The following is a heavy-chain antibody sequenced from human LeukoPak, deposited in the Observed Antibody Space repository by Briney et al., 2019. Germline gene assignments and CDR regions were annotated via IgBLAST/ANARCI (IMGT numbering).Heavy chain of an antibody. CDR1: GFTFSSYW. CDR2: IKQDGSEE. V-gene: IGHV3-7*03. D-gene: IGHD4-17*01. J-gene: IGHJ2*01. CDR3: ARWGIYGDSRNWYFDI. Sequence: TGGSLRLSCAASGFTFSSYWMSWVRQAPGKGLEWVANIKQDGSEEYYVDSVKGRFSISRDNAKNSVYLQMNSLRAEDTAVYYCARWGIYGDSRNWYFDIWGRGTLVTVS.